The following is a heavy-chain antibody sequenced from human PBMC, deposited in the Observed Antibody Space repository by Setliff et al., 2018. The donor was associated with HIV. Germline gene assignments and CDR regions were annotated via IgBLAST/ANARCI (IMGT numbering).Heavy chain of an antibody. CDR3: ARYCSGGSCPGRFDP. Sequence: ASVKVSCKASGYTFTSYGISWVRQAPGQGLEWMGWIGAYNGNTNYAQKLQGRVTMTTDTSTSTAYMELRSLRSDDTAVYYCARYCSGGSCPGRFDPWGQGILVTVSS. V-gene: IGHV1-18*01. J-gene: IGHJ5*02. CDR1: GYTFTSYG. D-gene: IGHD2-15*01. CDR2: IGAYNGNT.